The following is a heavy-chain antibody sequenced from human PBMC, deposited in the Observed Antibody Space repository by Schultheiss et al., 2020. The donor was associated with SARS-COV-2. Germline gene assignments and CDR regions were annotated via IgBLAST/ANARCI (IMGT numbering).Heavy chain of an antibody. Sequence: SQTLSLTCTVSGGSVSSGSYYWSWIRQPPGKGLEWIGYIYYSGSTNYNPSLKSRVTISVDTSKNQFSLKLSSVTAADTAVYYCVKEGDEMGTSWGQGTLVTVSS. D-gene: IGHD5-24*01. V-gene: IGHV4-61*01. CDR3: VKEGDEMGTS. CDR2: IYYSGST. J-gene: IGHJ4*02. CDR1: GGSVSSGSYY.